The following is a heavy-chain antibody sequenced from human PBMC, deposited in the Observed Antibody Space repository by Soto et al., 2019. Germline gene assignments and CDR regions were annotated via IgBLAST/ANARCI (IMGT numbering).Heavy chain of an antibody. CDR1: GYTFTRYN. Sequence: ASVKVSCKASGYTFTRYNVHWVRQAPGQGLEWMAIINPSGGTTYYVQKFEGRVTLTTDTSTSTVYMELSSLRSDDTAVYYCARVRGGGSEYFFDYWGQGPLGTVPQ. J-gene: IGHJ4*02. CDR2: INPSGGTT. CDR3: ARVRGGGSEYFFDY. D-gene: IGHD2-15*01. V-gene: IGHV1-46*01.